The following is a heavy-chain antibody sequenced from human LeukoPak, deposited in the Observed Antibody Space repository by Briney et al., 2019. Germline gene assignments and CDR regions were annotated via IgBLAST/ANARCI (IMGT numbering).Heavy chain of an antibody. CDR1: GGSISSYY. CDR3: ARVRRDITIFGMSYYMDV. CDR2: IYYSGST. D-gene: IGHD3-3*01. V-gene: IGHV4-59*01. J-gene: IGHJ6*03. Sequence: SETLSLTCPVSGGSISSYYWSWIRQPPGKGLEWIGYIYYSGSTNYNPSLKSRVTISVDTSKNQFSLKLSSVTAADTAVYYCARVRRDITIFGMSYYMDVWGKGTTVTVSS.